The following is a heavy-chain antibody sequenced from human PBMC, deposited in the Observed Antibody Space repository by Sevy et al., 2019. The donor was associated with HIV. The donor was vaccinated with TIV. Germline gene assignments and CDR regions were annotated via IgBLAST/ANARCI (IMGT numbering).Heavy chain of an antibody. CDR1: GGSINSDH. CDR3: ARRNDFDI. Sequence: SETLSLTCTVSGGSINSDHWNWIRQPPGKGLEWIGYVYYTGGTNYNPSLKNRFTISVYRTKNKFSLKLTSVTAADTAVYYCARRNDFDIWGQGTMVTVSS. CDR2: VYYTGGT. J-gene: IGHJ3*02. V-gene: IGHV4-59*08.